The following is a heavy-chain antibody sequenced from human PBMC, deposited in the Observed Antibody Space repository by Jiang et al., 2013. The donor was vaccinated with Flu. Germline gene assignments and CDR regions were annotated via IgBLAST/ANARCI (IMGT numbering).Heavy chain of an antibody. Sequence: VQLVESGAEAKKPGESLKISCKGSGYSFTSYWIGWVRQMPGKGLEWMGIIYPGDSDTRYSPSFQGQVTISADKSISTAYLQWSSLKASDTAMYYCATGEDITMVRGVILGGAFDIWGQRDNGHRLF. CDR1: GYSFTSYW. V-gene: IGHV5-51*03. CDR3: ATGEDITMVRGVILGGAFDI. J-gene: IGHJ3*02. CDR2: IYPGDSDT. D-gene: IGHD3-10*01.